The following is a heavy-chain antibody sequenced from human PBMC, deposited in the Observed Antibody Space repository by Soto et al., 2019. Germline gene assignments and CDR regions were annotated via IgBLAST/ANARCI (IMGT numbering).Heavy chain of an antibody. V-gene: IGHV4-59*01. J-gene: IGHJ3*02. CDR3: ARRYGEAFDM. D-gene: IGHD3-10*01. Sequence: QVQLQESGPGLVKPSETLSLTCTVSGGSISSYYWSWIRQPPGKGLEWIGYIYYSGSTNYNPSLKSRVTISVDTSKNQFSLKLSSVTAADTAVYYCARRYGEAFDMWGQGTRVTVSS. CDR1: GGSISSYY. CDR2: IYYSGST.